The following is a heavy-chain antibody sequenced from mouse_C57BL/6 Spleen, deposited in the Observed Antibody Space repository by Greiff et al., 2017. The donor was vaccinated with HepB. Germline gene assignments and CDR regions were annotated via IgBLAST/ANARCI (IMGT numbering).Heavy chain of an antibody. D-gene: IGHD1-1*01. CDR1: GFNIKDYY. CDR3: TRPYYGSSHWYFDV. Sequence: EVQLQQSGAELVRPGASVKLSCTASGFNIKDYYMHWVKQRPEQGLEWIGRIDPEDGDTEYAPKFQGKATMTADTSSNTAYLQLSSLTSEDTAVYYCTRPYYGSSHWYFDVWGTGTTVTVSS. CDR2: IDPEDGDT. V-gene: IGHV14-1*01. J-gene: IGHJ1*03.